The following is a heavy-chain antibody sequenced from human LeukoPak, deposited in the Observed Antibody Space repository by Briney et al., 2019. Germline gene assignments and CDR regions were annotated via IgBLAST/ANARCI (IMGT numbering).Heavy chain of an antibody. V-gene: IGHV3-30-3*01. D-gene: IGHD3-10*01. Sequence: GGSLRLSCAASGFTFSYYAMHWVRQAPGKGLEWVAFISSDGSDKYYADSMKGRFTISRDNSKNTLYLQMTSLRGEDTAMYYCAREGSARDAFDIWGQRTMVTVSS. J-gene: IGHJ3*02. CDR1: GFTFSYYA. CDR2: ISSDGSDK. CDR3: AREGSARDAFDI.